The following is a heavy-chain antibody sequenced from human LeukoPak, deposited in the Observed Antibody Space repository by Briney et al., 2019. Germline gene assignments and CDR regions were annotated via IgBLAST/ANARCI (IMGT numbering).Heavy chain of an antibody. CDR2: ISSSSSYI. CDR1: GFTFSSYS. CDR3: ARAGVRWGYSYGYYFDC. Sequence: PGGSLRLSCAASGFTFSSYSMNWVRQAPGKGLEWVSSISSSSSYIYYADSVKGRFTISRDNAKNSLYLQMNSLRAEDTAVYYCARAGVRWGYSYGYYFDCWGQGTLVTVSS. D-gene: IGHD5-18*01. V-gene: IGHV3-21*01. J-gene: IGHJ4*02.